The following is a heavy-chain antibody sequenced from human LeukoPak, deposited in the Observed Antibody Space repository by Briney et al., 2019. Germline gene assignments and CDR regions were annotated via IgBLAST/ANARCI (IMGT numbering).Heavy chain of an antibody. CDR3: ARGVSMIVVVIHDWYFDL. J-gene: IGHJ2*01. CDR2: IYYSGRT. V-gene: IGHV4-39*01. Sequence: PSETLSLTCTVSGGSISSSSYYWGWIRQPPGKGLEWIGNIYYSGRTYYNPSLKGRVTISVDTSKNQFSLKLSSVTATDTAVYYCARGVSMIVVVIHDWYFDLWGRGTLVTVSS. CDR1: GGSISSSSYY. D-gene: IGHD3-22*01.